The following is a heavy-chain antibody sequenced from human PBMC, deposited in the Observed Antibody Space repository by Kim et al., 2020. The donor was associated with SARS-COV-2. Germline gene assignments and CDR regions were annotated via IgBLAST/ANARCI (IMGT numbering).Heavy chain of an antibody. CDR3: ARLFHYYDSSANRGYGMDV. D-gene: IGHD3-22*01. Sequence: GESLKISCKGSGYSFTSYWIGWVRQMPGKGLEWMGIIYPGDSDTRYSPSFQGQVTISADKSISTAYLQWSSLKASDTAMYYCARLFHYYDSSANRGYGMDVWGQGTTVTVSS. CDR1: GYSFTSYW. CDR2: IYPGDSDT. V-gene: IGHV5-51*01. J-gene: IGHJ6*02.